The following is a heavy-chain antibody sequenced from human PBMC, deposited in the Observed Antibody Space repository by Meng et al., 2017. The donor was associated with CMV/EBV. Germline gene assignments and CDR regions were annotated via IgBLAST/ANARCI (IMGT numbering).Heavy chain of an antibody. J-gene: IGHJ4*02. D-gene: IGHD1-26*01. CDR1: GDSGSSNSAA. CDR3: ARTIGSEEGFEY. CDR2: TYYRSKWYH. Sequence: CGDSGSSNSAAWSWIRQSPSRGLEWLGRTYYRSKWYHDYAASVKSRITINPGTSKNQFSLQLNSVTPEDTAIYYCARTIGSEEGFEYWGQRTLVTVSS. V-gene: IGHV6-1*01.